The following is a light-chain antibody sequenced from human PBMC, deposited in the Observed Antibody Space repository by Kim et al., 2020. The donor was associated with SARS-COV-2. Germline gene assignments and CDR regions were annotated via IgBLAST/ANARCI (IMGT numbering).Light chain of an antibody. CDR1: QSLIHSSGGTF. CDR3: MQVTHWPFT. J-gene: IGKJ5*01. Sequence: PASISCRSRQSLIHSSGGTFLNWFQQRPGQSPRRLIYKVSNRDTGVPDRFSASGSGTDFTLKISRVEAEDFGVYYCMQVTHWPFTFGQGTRLEIK. V-gene: IGKV2-30*02. CDR2: KVS.